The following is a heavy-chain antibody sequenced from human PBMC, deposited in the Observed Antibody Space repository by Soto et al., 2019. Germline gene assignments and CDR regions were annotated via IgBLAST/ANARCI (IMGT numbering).Heavy chain of an antibody. J-gene: IGHJ2*01. CDR2: TSYSGTP. D-gene: IGHD3-10*01. CDR3: ARDKGAQFDWYFDL. CDR1: SDSINGGSYY. V-gene: IGHV4-31*01. Sequence: QVQLQESGPGLVQPSQTLSLTCSVSSDSINGGSYYWNWLRQFPGKGLEWIVYTSYSGTPNYYPSCNSPATISVVTSNNALSLRLTSVTAADTSVYYGARDKGAQFDWYFDLWGRGTLVTVS.